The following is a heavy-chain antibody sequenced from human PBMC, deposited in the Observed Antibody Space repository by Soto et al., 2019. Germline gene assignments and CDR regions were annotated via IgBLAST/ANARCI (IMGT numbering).Heavy chain of an antibody. J-gene: IGHJ6*02. V-gene: IGHV3-11*01. CDR3: ARVSTPV. Sequence: LGGSLRLSCAASGFPFRDHYMSWIRQAPGKGLEWVAYISGTGSRKDHADSVKGRFTISRDNAKNSVYLQMNGLRVEDTAVYYCARVSTPVWGQGTTVTVSS. D-gene: IGHD2-15*01. CDR2: ISGTGSRK. CDR1: GFPFRDHY.